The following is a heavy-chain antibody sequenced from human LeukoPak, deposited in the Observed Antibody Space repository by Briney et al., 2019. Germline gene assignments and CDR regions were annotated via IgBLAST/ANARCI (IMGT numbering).Heavy chain of an antibody. V-gene: IGHV3-23*01. CDR2: ISGSGGST. Sequence: AAGSLRLSCVASGFTFSSYAMSWVRQAPGKGLEWVSSISGSGGSTYYVDSVKGRFTISRDNSRNTLYLQMNSLRAGDMAAYFCAKGVGYQYYYGMDVWGQGTTVTVSS. CDR1: GFTFSSYA. J-gene: IGHJ6*02. CDR3: AKGVGYQYYYGMDV.